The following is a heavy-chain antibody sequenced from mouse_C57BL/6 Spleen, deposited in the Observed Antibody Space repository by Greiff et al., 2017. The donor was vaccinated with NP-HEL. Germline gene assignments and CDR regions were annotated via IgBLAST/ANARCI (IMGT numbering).Heavy chain of an antibody. CDR2: IYPGDGDT. V-gene: IGHV1-82*01. CDR3: AREGYDYVDY. J-gene: IGHJ2*01. D-gene: IGHD2-4*01. CDR1: GYTFTSYW. Sequence: QVQLKQPGAELVKPGASVKMSCKASGYTFTSYWITWVKQRPGKGLEWIGRIYPGDGDTNYNGKFKGKATLTADKSSSTAYMQLSSLTSEDSAVYFCAREGYDYVDYWGQGTTLTVSS.